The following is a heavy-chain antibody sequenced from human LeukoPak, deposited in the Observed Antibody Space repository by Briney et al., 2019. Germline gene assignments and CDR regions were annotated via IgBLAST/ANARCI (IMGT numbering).Heavy chain of an antibody. CDR1: GGSISSYY. CDR3: AGERPGYSSSFDY. J-gene: IGHJ4*02. CDR2: IYYSGST. Sequence: PSETLSLTCTVSGGSISSYYWSWIRQPPGKGLEWIGYIYYSGSTNYNPSLKSRVTISVDTSKNQFSLKLSSVTAADTAVYYCAGERPGYSSSFDYWGQGTLVTVSS. V-gene: IGHV4-59*12. D-gene: IGHD6-13*01.